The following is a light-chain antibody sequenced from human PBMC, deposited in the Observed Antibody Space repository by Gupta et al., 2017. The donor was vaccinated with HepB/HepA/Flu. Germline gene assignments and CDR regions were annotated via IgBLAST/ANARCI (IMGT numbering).Light chain of an antibody. CDR3: AGWDDSRNTYV. V-gene: IGLV1-44*01. CDR1: TSNIGSHT. Sequence: QSVLPQPPSASGTPGQRVTISCSGSTSNIGSHTVNWYRQVPGTAPKLLIYRNTQRPSGVPDRLSGSKSGTSASLAISGLQSEDEADYYCAGWDDSRNTYVFGSGTKVTVL. J-gene: IGLJ1*01. CDR2: RNT.